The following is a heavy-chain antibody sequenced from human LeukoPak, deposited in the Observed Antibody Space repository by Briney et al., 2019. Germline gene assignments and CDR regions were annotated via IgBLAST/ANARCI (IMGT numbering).Heavy chain of an antibody. CDR1: GGSISSYY. CDR3: ARRPEVVAGREFDY. Sequence: SETLSLTCTVSGGSISSYYWSRIRQPPGKGLEWIGYIYYSGSTNYNPSLKSRVTISVDTSKNQFSLKLSSVTAADTAVYYCARRPEVVAGREFDYWGQGTLVTVSS. V-gene: IGHV4-59*01. D-gene: IGHD6-19*01. J-gene: IGHJ4*02. CDR2: IYYSGST.